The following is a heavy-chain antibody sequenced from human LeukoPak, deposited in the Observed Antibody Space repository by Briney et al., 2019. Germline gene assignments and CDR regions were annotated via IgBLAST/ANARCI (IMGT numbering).Heavy chain of an antibody. V-gene: IGHV3-11*04. D-gene: IGHD3-9*01. CDR3: ARDPTYDSLIHYLDY. CDR1: AFSFSDYY. CDR2: ISSSGSTI. J-gene: IGHJ4*02. Sequence: GGSLRLSCAASAFSFSDYYMSWIRQAPGKGLEWVSYISSSGSTIYYADSVKGRFTISRDNAKSSLYLQMNSLRAEDTAVYYCARDPTYDSLIHYLDYWGQGTLVTVSS.